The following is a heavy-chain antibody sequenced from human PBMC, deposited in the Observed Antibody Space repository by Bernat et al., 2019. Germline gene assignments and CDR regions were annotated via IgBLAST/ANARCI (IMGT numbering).Heavy chain of an antibody. CDR2: ISYDGSNK. D-gene: IGHD5-24*01. CDR1: GFTFSSYA. Sequence: QVQLVESGGGVVQPGRSLRLSCAASGFTFSSYAMHWVRQAPGKGLEWVAVISYDGSNKYYADSVKGRFTISRDNSKNTLYLQMNSLRAEDTAVYYCAKDVMADPDYYFDYWGQGTLVTVSS. CDR3: AKDVMADPDYYFDY. V-gene: IGHV3-30-3*01. J-gene: IGHJ4*02.